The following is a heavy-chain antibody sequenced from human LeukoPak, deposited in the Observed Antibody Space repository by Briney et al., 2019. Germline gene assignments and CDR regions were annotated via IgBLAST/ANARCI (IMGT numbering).Heavy chain of an antibody. CDR3: ARQSSSWYGVDGY. Sequence: GEPLKISCKGSGYSFTSYWIGWVRQMPGKGLEWMGIIYPGDSDTRYSPSFQGQVTISADKSISTAYLQWSSLKASDTAMYYCARQSSSWYGVDGYWGQGTLVTVSS. J-gene: IGHJ4*02. CDR2: IYPGDSDT. V-gene: IGHV5-51*01. D-gene: IGHD6-13*01. CDR1: GYSFTSYW.